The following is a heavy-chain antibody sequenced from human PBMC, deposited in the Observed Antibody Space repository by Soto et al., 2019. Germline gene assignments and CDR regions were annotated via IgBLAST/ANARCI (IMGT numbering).Heavy chain of an antibody. CDR3: AKDSGEHYYYGMDV. J-gene: IGHJ6*02. CDR1: GFTFDDYA. D-gene: IGHD7-27*01. CDR2: ISWNSGSI. V-gene: IGHV3-9*01. Sequence: GGSLRLSCAASGFTFDDYAIHWVRQAPGKGLEWVSGISWNSGSIGYADSVKGRFTISRDNAKNSLYLQMNSLRAEDTALYYCAKDSGEHYYYGMDVWGQGTTVTVSS.